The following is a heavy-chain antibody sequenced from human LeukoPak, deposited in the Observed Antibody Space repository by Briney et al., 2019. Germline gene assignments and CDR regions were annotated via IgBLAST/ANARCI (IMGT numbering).Heavy chain of an antibody. D-gene: IGHD2-2*01. V-gene: IGHV3-7*01. CDR1: GFTFSHYY. Sequence: GGSLRLSCTASGFTFSHYYMSWVRQAPGRGLEWVANIKQDGSEQFYLDSVKGRFTISRDNAKNALYLQMHSLRVEDTAVYYCARESIVVVPTTMDDASDIWGQGTMVTVSS. CDR3: ARESIVVVPTTMDDASDI. J-gene: IGHJ3*02. CDR2: IKQDGSEQ.